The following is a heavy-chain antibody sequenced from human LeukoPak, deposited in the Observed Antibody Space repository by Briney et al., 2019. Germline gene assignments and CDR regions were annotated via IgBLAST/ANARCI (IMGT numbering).Heavy chain of an antibody. Sequence: GESLQISCQDSGHSFTSYWIGWVRQLPGKGLEWMGIIYPGDSDTRYSPSFQGQVTISADKSISTAYLQWSSLKASDTAMYYCARAKAYSSSRYYFDYWGQGTLVTVSS. D-gene: IGHD6-13*01. CDR1: GHSFTSYW. CDR2: IYPGDSDT. V-gene: IGHV5-51*01. J-gene: IGHJ4*02. CDR3: ARAKAYSSSRYYFDY.